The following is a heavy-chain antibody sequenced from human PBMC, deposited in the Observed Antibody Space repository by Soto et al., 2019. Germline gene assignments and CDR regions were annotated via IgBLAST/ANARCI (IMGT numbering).Heavy chain of an antibody. CDR2: INTRSGDT. V-gene: IGHV1-2*02. Sequence: XSVKVSCKASGYTFSAYFINWVRQAPGQGLEWLGWINTRSGDTKYAQKFQGRVTLTRDTSVRTAYLELGSLRSDDTAVYHCATIGYDEPQALDYWGQGSLVTVSS. D-gene: IGHD5-12*01. CDR3: ATIGYDEPQALDY. CDR1: GYTFSAYF. J-gene: IGHJ4*02.